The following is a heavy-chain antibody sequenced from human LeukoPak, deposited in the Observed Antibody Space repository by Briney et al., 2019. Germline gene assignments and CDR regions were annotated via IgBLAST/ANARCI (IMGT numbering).Heavy chain of an antibody. CDR2: IYYSGST. CDR3: ARVVAVPGLGFDY. V-gene: IGHV4-59*01. J-gene: IGHJ4*02. D-gene: IGHD6-19*01. CDR1: GGSISGYY. Sequence: AETLSLTCTVAGGSISGYYWSWIRQPPGKGLEWIGYIYYSGSTNYNPSLKSRVTISVDTSKNQFSLNLNSVTPADTAVYYCARVVAVPGLGFDYWGQGALVSDSS.